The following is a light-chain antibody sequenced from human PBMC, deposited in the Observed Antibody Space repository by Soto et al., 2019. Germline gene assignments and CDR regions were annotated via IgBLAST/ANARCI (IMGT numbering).Light chain of an antibody. Sequence: EIVMTQSPATLSVSPGERATLSCRASQSVSGNLAWYQQKPGQAPRLLIYAASTRATGIPARFSGSGSGTEFPLTIRRLQSGDFAVYYFQQYNNWPPITFRPGAQVDIQ. V-gene: IGKV3-15*01. J-gene: IGKJ3*01. CDR3: QQYNNWPPIT. CDR1: QSVSGN. CDR2: AAS.